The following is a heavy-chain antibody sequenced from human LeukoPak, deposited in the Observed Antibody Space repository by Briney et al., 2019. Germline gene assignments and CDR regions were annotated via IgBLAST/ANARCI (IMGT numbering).Heavy chain of an antibody. Sequence: NPGGSLRISCAASGFTVSSNYLTWVRQAPGKGLEWVSAISGSGGSTYYADSVKGRFTISRDNSKNTLYLQMNSLRAEDTAVYYCAKDSTVLLWFGELPTHYFDYWGQGTLVTVSS. D-gene: IGHD3-10*01. CDR3: AKDSTVLLWFGELPTHYFDY. V-gene: IGHV3-23*01. CDR1: GFTVSSNY. CDR2: ISGSGGST. J-gene: IGHJ4*02.